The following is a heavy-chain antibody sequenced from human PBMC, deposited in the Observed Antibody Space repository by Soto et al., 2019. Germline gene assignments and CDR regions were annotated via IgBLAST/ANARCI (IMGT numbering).Heavy chain of an antibody. CDR3: ARALKGSGIAAGGYYFDY. D-gene: IGHD6-13*01. CDR2: INHSGST. CDR1: GGSFSGYY. V-gene: IGHV4-34*01. J-gene: IGHJ4*02. Sequence: SETLSLTCAVYGGSFSGYYWSWIRQPPGKGLEWIGEINHSGSTNYNPSVKSRVTISVDTSKNQFSLKLSSVTAADTAVYYCARALKGSGIAAGGYYFDYWGQGTLVTVSS.